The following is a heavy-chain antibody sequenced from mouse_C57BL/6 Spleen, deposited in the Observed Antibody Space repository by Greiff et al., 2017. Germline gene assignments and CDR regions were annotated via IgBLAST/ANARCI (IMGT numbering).Heavy chain of an antibody. Sequence: QVQLQQSGPELVKPGASVKISCKASGYAFSSSWMNWVKQRPGKGLEWIGRIYPGDGDNNYNGKFKGKATLTADKSSSTAYMQLSSLTSEDSAVYFCARRLGAGYFDVWGTGTTVTVSS. V-gene: IGHV1-82*01. D-gene: IGHD4-1*01. CDR2: IYPGDGDN. CDR3: ARRLGAGYFDV. CDR1: GYAFSSSW. J-gene: IGHJ1*03.